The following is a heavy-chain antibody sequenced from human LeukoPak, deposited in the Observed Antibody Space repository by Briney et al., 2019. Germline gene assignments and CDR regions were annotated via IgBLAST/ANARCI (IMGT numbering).Heavy chain of an antibody. CDR2: VYCSGST. V-gene: IGHV4-59*11. J-gene: IGHJ4*02. D-gene: IGHD3-16*01. CDR3: AERGGGF. Sequence: TPSETLSLTCTVSGGSITIHHWSWIRQPPGKGLEWIGSVYCSGSTNYSPSLKSRVTISVDTSKNQFSLNLRSVTAADTAVYYCAERGGGFWGQGTLVTVSS. CDR1: GGSITIHH.